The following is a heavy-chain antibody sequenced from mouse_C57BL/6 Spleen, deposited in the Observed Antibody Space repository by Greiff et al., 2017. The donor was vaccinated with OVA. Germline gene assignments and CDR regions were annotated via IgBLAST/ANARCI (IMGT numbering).Heavy chain of an antibody. J-gene: IGHJ3*01. D-gene: IGHD1-1*01. CDR1: GYTFTSYW. CDR2: IYPGSGST. CDR3: AREDYYGSSYWFAY. Sequence: VQLQQPGAELVKPGASVKMSCKASGYTFTSYWITWVKQRPGQGLEWIGDIYPGSGSTNYNEKFKRKATLTVDTSSSTAYMQLSSLTSEDSAVYYCAREDYYGSSYWFAYWGQGTLVTVSA. V-gene: IGHV1-55*01.